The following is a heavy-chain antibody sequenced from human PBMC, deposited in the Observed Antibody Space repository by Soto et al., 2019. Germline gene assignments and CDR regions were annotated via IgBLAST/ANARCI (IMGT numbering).Heavy chain of an antibody. J-gene: IGHJ6*02. CDR2: IIPFFDTA. CDR3: ARHECFSSSCYYYYYYVMDV. Sequence: QVQLVQSGAEVKKPGSSVKVSCKASGDTFSSYAISWVRQAPGQGLEWMGGIIPFFDTANYAQQFQGRVTITADESTSTAYMELSSLRSEDTAVYYCARHECFSSSCYYYYYYVMDVWGQGTTVTVSS. D-gene: IGHD2-2*01. V-gene: IGHV1-69*12. CDR1: GDTFSSYA.